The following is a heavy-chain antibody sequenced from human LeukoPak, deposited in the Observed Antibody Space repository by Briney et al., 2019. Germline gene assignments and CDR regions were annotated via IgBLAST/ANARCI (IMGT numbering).Heavy chain of an antibody. CDR2: INHSGST. D-gene: IGHD2-21*01. CDR1: GGSFSGYY. CDR3: ARGSSRCSI. V-gene: IGHV4-34*01. J-gene: IGHJ3*02. Sequence: SETLSLTCAVYGGSFSGYYWSWIRQPPGKGLEWIGEINHSGSTNYNPSLKSRVTISVDTSKNQFSLKLSSVTAADTAVYYCARGSSRCSIWGQGTMVTVSS.